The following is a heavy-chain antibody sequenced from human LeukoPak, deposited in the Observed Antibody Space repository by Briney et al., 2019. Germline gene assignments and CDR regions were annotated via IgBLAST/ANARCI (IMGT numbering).Heavy chain of an antibody. D-gene: IGHD6-19*01. CDR1: GFIFSSYG. J-gene: IGHJ6*02. V-gene: IGHV3-30*02. CDR2: IRYDGANK. CDR3: ASGIAVAGRRYYYYGMDV. Sequence: GGSLRLSCAASGFIFSSYGMHWVRQAPGKGLEWVTSIRYDGANKKYADSVKGRFTISRDNSKNTLYLQMNSLRAEDTAVYYCASGIAVAGRRYYYYGMDVWGQGTTVTVSS.